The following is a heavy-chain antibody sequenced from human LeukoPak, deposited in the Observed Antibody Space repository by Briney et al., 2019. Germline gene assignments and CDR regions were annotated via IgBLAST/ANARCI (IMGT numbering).Heavy chain of an antibody. J-gene: IGHJ5*02. V-gene: IGHV4-59*01. Sequence: SETLSLTCTVSGGSISSSYWSWIRQPPGKGLEWIGYIYYSGSTNYNPSLKSRVTTSVDTSKNQFSLKLSSVTAADTAVYYCARYNYDFWSGYSKWFDPWGQGTLVTVSS. CDR1: GGSISSSY. CDR3: ARYNYDFWSGYSKWFDP. D-gene: IGHD3-3*01. CDR2: IYYSGST.